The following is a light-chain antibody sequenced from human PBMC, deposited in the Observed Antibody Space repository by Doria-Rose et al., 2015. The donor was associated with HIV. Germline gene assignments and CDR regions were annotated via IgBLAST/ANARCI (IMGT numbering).Light chain of an antibody. CDR1: QSFSSTC. CDR2: DGS. V-gene: IGKV3-20*01. CDR3: LQYGTSWT. Sequence: TQSPGTLSLSPGERATLSCRASQSFSSTCLAWYQQKPGQAPNLLIYDGSTRATGIPDRFSASGSGTDFTLTFNRLEPEDFAPYYCLQYGTSWTFGQGTKVEI. J-gene: IGKJ1*01.